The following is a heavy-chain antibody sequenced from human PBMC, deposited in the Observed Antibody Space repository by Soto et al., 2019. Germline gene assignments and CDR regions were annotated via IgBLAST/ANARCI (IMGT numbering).Heavy chain of an antibody. V-gene: IGHV3-33*01. J-gene: IGHJ6*02. CDR2: IWYDGSNK. CDR3: ARDKGLIGFYYYYGMDV. D-gene: IGHD2-8*01. CDR1: GFTFSSYG. Sequence: QVQLVESGGGVVQPGRSLRLSCAASGFTFSSYGMHWVRQAPGKGLEWVAVIWYDGSNKYYADSVKGRFTISRDNSKNTLYLQMNSLRAKDTAVYYCARDKGLIGFYYYYGMDVWGQGTTVTVSS.